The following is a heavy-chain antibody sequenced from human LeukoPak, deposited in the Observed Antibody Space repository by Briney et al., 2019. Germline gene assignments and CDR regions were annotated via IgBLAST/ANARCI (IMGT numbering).Heavy chain of an antibody. CDR1: GGSISRSNW. CDR3: ATYYDILSGYTFDY. CDR2: IHDSGST. Sequence: SETLSLTCTVSGGSISRSNWWSWVRQPPGKGLEWIGEIHDSGSTNYNPPLKSRVTMSLDKSKNQFSLNLNSVTAADTAVYYCATYYDILSGYTFDYWGQGTLVAVSS. D-gene: IGHD3-9*01. J-gene: IGHJ4*02. V-gene: IGHV4-4*02.